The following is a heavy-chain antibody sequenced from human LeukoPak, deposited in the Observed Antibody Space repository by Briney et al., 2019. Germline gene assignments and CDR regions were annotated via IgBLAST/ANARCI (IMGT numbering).Heavy chain of an antibody. V-gene: IGHV4-4*07. Sequence: SETLSLTCTVSGGSISSYYWSWIRQPAGKGLEWIGRIYTSGSTNYNPSLKSRVTMSVDTSKNQFSLKLSSVTAADRAVYYCASDRRGSGYYYNWFDPWGQGTLVTVSS. CDR1: GGSISSYY. D-gene: IGHD3-22*01. CDR2: IYTSGST. J-gene: IGHJ5*02. CDR3: ASDRRGSGYYYNWFDP.